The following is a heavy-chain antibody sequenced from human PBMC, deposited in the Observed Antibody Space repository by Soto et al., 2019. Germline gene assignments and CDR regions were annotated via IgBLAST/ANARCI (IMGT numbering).Heavy chain of an antibody. CDR3: ARHLEVVIAAAGTGYNWFDP. J-gene: IGHJ5*02. CDR1: GGSISSSSYY. V-gene: IGHV4-39*01. D-gene: IGHD6-13*01. Sequence: SETLSLTCTVSGGSISSSSYYWGWIRQPPGKGLEWIGSIYYSGSTYYNPSLKSRVTISVDTSKNQFSLKLSSVTAADTAVYYCARHLEVVIAAAGTGYNWFDPWGQGTLVTVSS. CDR2: IYYSGST.